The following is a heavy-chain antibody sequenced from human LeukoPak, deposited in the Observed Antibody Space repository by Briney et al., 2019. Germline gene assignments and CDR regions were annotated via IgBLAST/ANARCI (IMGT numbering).Heavy chain of an antibody. V-gene: IGHV4-59*06. CDR1: GGSIRSYF. J-gene: IGHJ4*02. CDR2: IYHTGTP. Sequence: PSETLSLTCTVSGGSIRSYFWSWIRQHPGRGLEWIGQIYHTGTPYYSPSLENRLAISLDRSKNQFSLRLSSVTAADTAVYYCAGGYDSRKVGYWGQGTLVTVSS. D-gene: IGHD3-16*01. CDR3: AGGYDSRKVGY.